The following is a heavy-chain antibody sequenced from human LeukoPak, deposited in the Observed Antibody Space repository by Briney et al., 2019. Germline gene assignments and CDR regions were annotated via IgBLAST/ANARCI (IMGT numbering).Heavy chain of an antibody. CDR3: AKDHGGWYYFDY. D-gene: IGHD6-19*01. CDR2: ISGSGGST. J-gene: IGHJ4*02. V-gene: IGHV3-23*01. CDR1: GFTFSSYA. Sequence: GGSLRLSCAASGFTFSSYAMSWVRQAPGKGLEWVSAISGSGGSTYYADSVKGRFTISRDNSKNTLYLQMNSLRAENTAVYYCAKDHGGWYYFDYWGQGTLVTVSS.